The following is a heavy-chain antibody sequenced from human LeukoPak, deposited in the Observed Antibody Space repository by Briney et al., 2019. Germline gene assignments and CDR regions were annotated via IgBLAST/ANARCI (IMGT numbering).Heavy chain of an antibody. V-gene: IGHV4-4*07. CDR1: GGSISSYY. J-gene: IGHJ4*02. Sequence: SETLSLTCTVPGGSISSYYWSWIRQPAGKGLEWIGRIYTSGSTNYNPSLKSRVTMSVDTSKNQFSLKLSSVTAADTAVYYCARRGRAAGKYGGYEYWYFDYWGQGTLVTVSS. CDR2: IYTSGST. D-gene: IGHD5-12*01. CDR3: ARRGRAAGKYGGYEYWYFDY.